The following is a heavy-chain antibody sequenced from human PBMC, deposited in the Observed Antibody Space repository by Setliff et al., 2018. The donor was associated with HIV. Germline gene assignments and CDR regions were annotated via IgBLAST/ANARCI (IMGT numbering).Heavy chain of an antibody. CDR1: GFPISNSG. CDR2: MSLGRGMQ. D-gene: IGHD1-1*01. V-gene: IGHV3-33*08. Sequence: GGSLRLSCVASGFPISNSGMHWVRQPPGKGLEWVATMSLGRGMQYYVDSVKGRFTISRDNTKNFLYLEMNSLRAEDTAVYYCAGSRGYFVQADWGQGTLVTVSS. J-gene: IGHJ4*02. CDR3: AGSRGYFVQAD.